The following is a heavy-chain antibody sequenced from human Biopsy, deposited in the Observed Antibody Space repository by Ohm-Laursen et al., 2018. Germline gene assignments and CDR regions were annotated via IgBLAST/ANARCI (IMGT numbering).Heavy chain of an antibody. Sequence: SSVKVSCKASGYTFTRYYMHWVRQAPGQGLQWMGLINPSHGSTGSAQKFEGRFTMTRDTSTSTFYMELSGLRSEDTAVYYCVLASFDYWGQGTLVTVPS. CDR1: GYTFTRYY. J-gene: IGHJ4*02. CDR2: INPSHGST. CDR3: VLASFDY. V-gene: IGHV1-46*01.